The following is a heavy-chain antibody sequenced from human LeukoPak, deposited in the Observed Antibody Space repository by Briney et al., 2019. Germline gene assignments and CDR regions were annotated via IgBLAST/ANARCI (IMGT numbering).Heavy chain of an antibody. CDR3: AKGAHIVVVVAATGSDY. D-gene: IGHD2-15*01. CDR2: ISGSGGST. Sequence: QTGGSLRLSCAASGFTFSSYAMSWVRQAPGKGLEWVSPISGSGGSTYYADSVKGRFTISRDNSKNTLYLQMNSLRAEDTAVYYCAKGAHIVVVVAATGSDYWGQGTLATVSS. V-gene: IGHV3-23*01. J-gene: IGHJ4*02. CDR1: GFTFSSYA.